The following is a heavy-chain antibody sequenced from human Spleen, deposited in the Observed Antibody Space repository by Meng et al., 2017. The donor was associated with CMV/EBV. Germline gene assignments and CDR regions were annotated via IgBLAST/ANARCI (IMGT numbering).Heavy chain of an antibody. D-gene: IGHD2-2*01. CDR2: INPNSGGT. Sequence: ASVKVSCKASGGTLSSYAISWVRQAPGQGLEWMGWINPNSGGTNYAQKFQGRVTMTRDTSISTAYMELSRLRSDDTAVYYCARDYSTKYCSSTSCGSYYYGMDVWGQGTTVTVSS. CDR3: ARDYSTKYCSSTSCGSYYYGMDV. J-gene: IGHJ6*02. CDR1: GGTLSSYA. V-gene: IGHV1-2*02.